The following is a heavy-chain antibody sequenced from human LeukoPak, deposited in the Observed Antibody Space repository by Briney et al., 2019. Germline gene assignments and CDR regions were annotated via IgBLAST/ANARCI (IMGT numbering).Heavy chain of an antibody. D-gene: IGHD1-26*01. CDR1: GFTLDDSA. J-gene: IGHJ5*02. CDR3: AKGVRSGTYYICFDP. V-gene: IGHV3-43*02. CDR2: ISGDGDNT. Sequence: GGSLRLSCVASGFTLDDSALHWVRQAPGKGLEWISLISGDGDNTYYADSVKGRFTISRDTSTNSLYLQMSSLRAEDTAFYYCAKGVRSGTYYICFDPWGQGTLVTVSS.